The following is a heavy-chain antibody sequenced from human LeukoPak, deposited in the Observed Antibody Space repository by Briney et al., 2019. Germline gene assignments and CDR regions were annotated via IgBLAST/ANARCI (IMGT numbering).Heavy chain of an antibody. CDR2: FDAEDGKT. CDR3: ARAKEGVEDAFDI. Sequence: ASVKVSCKVSGYSLTELSIQWVRQAPGERLEWMGGFDAEDGKTIYAQKLQGRVTITADKSTSTAYMELSSLRSEDTAVYYCARAKEGVEDAFDIWGQGTMVTVSS. J-gene: IGHJ3*02. CDR1: GYSLTELS. D-gene: IGHD1-1*01. V-gene: IGHV1-24*01.